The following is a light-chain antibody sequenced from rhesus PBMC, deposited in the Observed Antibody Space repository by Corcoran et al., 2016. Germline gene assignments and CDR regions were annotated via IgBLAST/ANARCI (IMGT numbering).Light chain of an antibody. CDR1: QRVGRY. J-gene: IGKJ2*01. Sequence: EIVITQSPATLSLSPRETATPSFTARQRVGRYLAWYHPKPGHAPKLLFPSAYFMAPGIPDRFSGRGSRTEFTLTISSLQPEDFATYYCQQHNSHPYSFGQGTKVGIK. CDR2: SAY. CDR3: QQHNSHPYS. V-gene: IGKV3-40*03.